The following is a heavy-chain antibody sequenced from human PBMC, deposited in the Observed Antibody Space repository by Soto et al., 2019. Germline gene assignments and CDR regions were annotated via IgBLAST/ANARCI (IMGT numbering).Heavy chain of an antibody. CDR2: SSFYNGKK. CDR3: ATDERDDCSSINCHYFDH. Sequence: XSVKVSCKAVVTTYCISWVRQAPGQGLECMGWSSFYNGKKNNAPKLQGRITLTTDTSTGTAYMELRSLRSDDTAVYFCATDERDDCSSINCHYFDHWGQGALVTVSS. D-gene: IGHD2-2*01. J-gene: IGHJ4*02. V-gene: IGHV1-18*04. CDR1: VTTYC.